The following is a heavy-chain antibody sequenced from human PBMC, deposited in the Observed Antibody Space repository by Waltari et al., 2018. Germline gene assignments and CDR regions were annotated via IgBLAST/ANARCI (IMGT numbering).Heavy chain of an antibody. D-gene: IGHD2-15*01. CDR3: ARGGKDIVVLPSAPYYYHYYYMDV. Sequence: VQLQESGPGLVTPSHTLSLTCAVSGDSISSGDYYWTWIRQSPGRGLEWIGYIYHSGTTYFNPSLKSRLSMSIDTSESHFSLTLNSVTAADSAVYFCARGGKDIVVLPSAPYYYHYYYMDVWGKGATVTVSS. CDR2: IYHSGTT. V-gene: IGHV4-30-4*08. J-gene: IGHJ6*03. CDR1: GDSISSGDYY.